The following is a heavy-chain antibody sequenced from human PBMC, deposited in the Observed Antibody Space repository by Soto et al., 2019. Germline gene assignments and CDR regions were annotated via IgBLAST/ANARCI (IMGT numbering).Heavy chain of an antibody. Sequence: SGGSQRLSCAASGFTVSSNYMSWVRQAPGKGLEWVSVIYSGGSTYYADSVKGRFTISRDNSKNTLYLQMNSLRAEDTAVYYCARSNYDILTGYSGPADYWGQGTLVTVSS. CDR3: ARSNYDILTGYSGPADY. D-gene: IGHD3-9*01. CDR2: IYSGGST. V-gene: IGHV3-53*01. CDR1: GFTVSSNY. J-gene: IGHJ4*02.